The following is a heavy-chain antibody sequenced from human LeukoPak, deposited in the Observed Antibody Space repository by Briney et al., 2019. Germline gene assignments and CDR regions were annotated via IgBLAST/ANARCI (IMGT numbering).Heavy chain of an antibody. V-gene: IGHV3-23*01. D-gene: IGHD3-22*01. Sequence: GGSLRLSCAVPGITLSNYGMSWVRQAPGKGLQWVAGISDSGGTTKYADSVKGRFTISRDNPRNTLYLQMSSLRPEDRAVYFCAKRGVVIRVILVGFHKQANYFDSWGQGVLVTVSS. CDR2: ISDSGGTT. J-gene: IGHJ4*02. CDR3: AKRGVVIRVILVGFHKQANYFDS. CDR1: GITLSNYG.